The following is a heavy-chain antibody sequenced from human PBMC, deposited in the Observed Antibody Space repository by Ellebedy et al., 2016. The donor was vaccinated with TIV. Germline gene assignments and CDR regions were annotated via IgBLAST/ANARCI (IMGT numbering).Heavy chain of an antibody. D-gene: IGHD4-17*01. J-gene: IGHJ3*02. CDR3: ATDGSYGDYLSPAHAFEN. Sequence: GESLKISCAASGFSFRSYWMSWVRQAPGKGLEWVANMRQDGNDKYYVDSVRGRFTVSRDNAENSLYLQMNSLRADDTAVYYCATDGSYGDYLSPAHAFENWGQGTMVIVSS. CDR1: GFSFRSYW. V-gene: IGHV3-7*01. CDR2: MRQDGNDK.